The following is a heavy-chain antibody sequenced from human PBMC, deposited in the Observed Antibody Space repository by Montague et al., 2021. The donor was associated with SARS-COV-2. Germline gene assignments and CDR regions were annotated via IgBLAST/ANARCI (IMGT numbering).Heavy chain of an antibody. CDR3: ARDLSGSQYLYYFDY. V-gene: IGHV3-7*01. J-gene: IGHJ4*02. D-gene: IGHD3-3*01. CDR1: GFTFSSYW. Sequence: SLRLSCAASGFTFSSYWMSWVRQAPGKGLEWVANIKQDGGKKYYVDSVKGRFTISRDNAKKSLYLQMNSLRAEDTAVYYCARDLSGSQYLYYFDYWGQGTLVTVSS. CDR2: IKQDGGKK.